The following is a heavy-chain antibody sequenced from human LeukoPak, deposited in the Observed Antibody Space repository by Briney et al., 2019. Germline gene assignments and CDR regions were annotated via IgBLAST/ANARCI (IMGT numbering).Heavy chain of an antibody. D-gene: IGHD5/OR15-5a*01. CDR2: ISAYNGNT. CDR3: ARVYSFLNWFDP. V-gene: IGHV1-18*01. J-gene: IGHJ5*02. Sequence: ASVKVSCKASGYTFTSYGISWVRQAPGQGLEWMGWISAYNGNTNYEQKLQGRVTMTTDTSTSTAYMELRSLRSDDTAVYYCARVYSFLNWFDPWGQGTLVTVSS. CDR1: GYTFTSYG.